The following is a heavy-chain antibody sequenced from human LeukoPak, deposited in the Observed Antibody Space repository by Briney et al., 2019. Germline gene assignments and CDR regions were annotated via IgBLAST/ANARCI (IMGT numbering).Heavy chain of an antibody. CDR1: GGSISSYY. V-gene: IGHV4-59*08. CDR2: VYYTGST. Sequence: SETLSLACTVSGGSISSYYWSWVRQPPGKGLEWIGFVYYTGSTNYSPSLKSRVTISVDTSKNQFSLKLSSVTAADTAVYYCARRAVRGVKRYNWFDPWGQGTLVTVSS. J-gene: IGHJ5*02. D-gene: IGHD3-10*01. CDR3: ARRAVRGVKRYNWFDP.